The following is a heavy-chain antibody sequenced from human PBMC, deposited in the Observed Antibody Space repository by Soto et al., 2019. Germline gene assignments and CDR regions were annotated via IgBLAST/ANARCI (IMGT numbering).Heavy chain of an antibody. V-gene: IGHV4-39*01. CDR3: ARSGARVAGPSYYYYYGMDV. CDR2: IYYSGST. Sequence: SETLSLTCTVSGGSISSSSYYWGWIRQPPGKGLEWIGSIYYSGSTYYNPSLKSRVTISVDTSKNQFSLNLSSVTAADTAVYYCARSGARVAGPSYYYYYGMDVRGQGTTVTVSS. J-gene: IGHJ6*02. D-gene: IGHD6-19*01. CDR1: GGSISSSSYY.